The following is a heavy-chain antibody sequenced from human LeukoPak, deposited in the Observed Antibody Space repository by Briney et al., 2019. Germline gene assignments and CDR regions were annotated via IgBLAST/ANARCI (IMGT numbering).Heavy chain of an antibody. CDR3: ARSTPPSHYCSGGSCYFGWFDP. V-gene: IGHV1-18*01. J-gene: IGHJ5*02. D-gene: IGHD2-15*01. CDR1: GYTLTELS. CDR2: ISAYNGNT. Sequence: GASVKVSCKVSGYTLTELSMHWVRQAPGQGLEWMGWISAYNGNTNYAQKLQGRVTMTTDTSTSTAYMELRSLRSEDTAVYYCARSTPPSHYCSGGSCYFGWFDPWGQGTLVTVSS.